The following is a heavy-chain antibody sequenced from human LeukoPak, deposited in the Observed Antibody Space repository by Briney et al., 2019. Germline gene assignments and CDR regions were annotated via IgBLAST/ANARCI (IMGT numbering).Heavy chain of an antibody. Sequence: PGGSLRLSCAASGFTFSSYAMHWVRQAPGKGLEWVAVIPYDGSKKYYADSVKGRFTISRDNSKNTLYLQMNSLRAEDTAVYYCAREGGDFWSGYFGLEYYYYGMDVWGQGTTVTVSS. D-gene: IGHD3-3*01. J-gene: IGHJ6*02. CDR3: AREGGDFWSGYFGLEYYYYGMDV. V-gene: IGHV3-30-3*01. CDR2: IPYDGSKK. CDR1: GFTFSSYA.